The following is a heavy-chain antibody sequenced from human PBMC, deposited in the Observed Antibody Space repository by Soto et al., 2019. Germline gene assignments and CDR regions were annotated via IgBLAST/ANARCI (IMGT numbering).Heavy chain of an antibody. J-gene: IGHJ3*02. V-gene: IGHV3-48*02. CDR2: ISSSSSTI. Sequence: PGGSLRLSCAASGFTFSSYSMNWVRQAPGKGLEWVSYISSSSSTIYYADSVKGRFTISRDNAKNSLYLQMNSLRDEDTAVYYCARVVAEDDFWSGYAMYDAFEIWGQGTMVTVSS. D-gene: IGHD3-3*01. CDR3: ARVVAEDDFWSGYAMYDAFEI. CDR1: GFTFSSYS.